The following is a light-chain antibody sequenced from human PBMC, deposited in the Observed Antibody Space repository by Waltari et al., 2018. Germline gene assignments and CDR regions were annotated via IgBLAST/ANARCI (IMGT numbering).Light chain of an antibody. CDR3: QHYDGWPPSYT. V-gene: IGKV3-15*01. CDR1: RSISSN. Sequence: DIVMTQSPATLSVSPGERVTLSCRASRSISSNLAWYQQGPGQAPKLLIYGAYNRATGIPARFSGSGSGTEFTLTISSLQSGDFAVYFCQHYDGWPPSYTFGQGTKLEIK. CDR2: GAY. J-gene: IGKJ2*01.